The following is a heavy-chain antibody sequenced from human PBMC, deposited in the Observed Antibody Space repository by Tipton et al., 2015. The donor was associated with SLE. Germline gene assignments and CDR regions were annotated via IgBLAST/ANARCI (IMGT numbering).Heavy chain of an antibody. CDR3: ARNYTKGGAFDV. D-gene: IGHD1-7*01. J-gene: IGHJ3*01. V-gene: IGHV1-69*05. Sequence: QSGAEVKKPGASVKVSCKASGYTFTSYGISWVRQAPGQGLEWMGGISPLFGTPSWAQQFQGRVTITTDESTSTAYMELSSLTSEDTAVYYCARNYTKGGAFDVWGQGTMVTVSS. CDR1: GYTFTSYG. CDR2: ISPLFGTP.